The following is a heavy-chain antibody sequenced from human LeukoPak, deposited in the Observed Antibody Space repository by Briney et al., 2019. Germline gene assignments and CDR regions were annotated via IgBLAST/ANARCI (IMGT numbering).Heavy chain of an antibody. J-gene: IGHJ4*02. CDR2: IKWNGGST. CDR3: ARGGLEYSGSYPDY. Sequence: GGSLRLSCGASGFTFHDYGMTWVRQAPGKGLEWVAGIKWNGGSTGYADSVKGRFTISRDNAKNSLYLQMNSLRAEDTAVYYCARGGLEYSGSYPDYWGQGTLVTVSS. D-gene: IGHD1-26*01. V-gene: IGHV3-20*04. CDR1: GFTFHDYG.